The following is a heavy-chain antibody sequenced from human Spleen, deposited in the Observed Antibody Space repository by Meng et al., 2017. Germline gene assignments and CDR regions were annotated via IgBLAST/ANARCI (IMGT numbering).Heavy chain of an antibody. V-gene: IGHV3-23*01. CDR1: EFTFSIYW. J-gene: IGHJ4*02. D-gene: IGHD3-10*01. CDR2: LSGGGFTT. CDR3: AKYSYGLGDYLDY. Sequence: LSLTCAASEFTFSIYWMHWVRQAPGKGLVWVSALSGGGFTTYYADSVKGRFAISRHNSKNTLYLQMNSLRAEDTALYYCAKYSYGLGDYLDYWGQGALVTVSS.